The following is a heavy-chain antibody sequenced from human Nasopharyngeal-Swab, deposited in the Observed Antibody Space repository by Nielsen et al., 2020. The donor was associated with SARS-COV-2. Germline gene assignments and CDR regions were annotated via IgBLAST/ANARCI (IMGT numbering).Heavy chain of an antibody. CDR1: GFTFSNAW. CDR3: AKERGRIAVAGLNFDY. CDR2: ISYDGSNK. D-gene: IGHD6-19*01. J-gene: IGHJ4*02. Sequence: GESLKISCAASGFTFSNAWMSWVRQAPGKGLEWVAVISYDGSNKYYADSVKGRFTISRDNSKNTLYLQMNSLRAEDTAVYYCAKERGRIAVAGLNFDYWGQGTLVTVSS. V-gene: IGHV3-30*18.